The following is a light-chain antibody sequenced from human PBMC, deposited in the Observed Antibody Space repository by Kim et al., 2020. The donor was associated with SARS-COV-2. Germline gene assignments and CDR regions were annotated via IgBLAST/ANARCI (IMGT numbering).Light chain of an antibody. Sequence: AYIGDRVTNTCRASQTVSTYLNWYQQKPGKAPKVLIQSASSLQNGVPSRFSGRGSGTEFTLTISSLQPEDSATYFCHQTRRIPQTFGQGTKVDIK. CDR2: SAS. V-gene: IGKV1-39*01. CDR3: HQTRRIPQT. J-gene: IGKJ2*01. CDR1: QTVSTY.